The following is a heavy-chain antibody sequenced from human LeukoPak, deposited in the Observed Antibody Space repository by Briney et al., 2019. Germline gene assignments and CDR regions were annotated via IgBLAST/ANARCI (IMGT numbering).Heavy chain of an antibody. J-gene: IGHJ4*02. CDR2: ISHDGSNE. CDR3: VTGGHYYGSGSCLDY. V-gene: IGHV3-30-3*01. CDR1: GFTFSSYA. D-gene: IGHD3-10*01. Sequence: SLRLSCAASGFTFSSYAMHWVRQAPGKGLEWVAVISHDGSNEYYADSVKGRFTISRDNSKNTLYLQMNSLRTEDTSVYYCVTGGHYYGSGSCLDYWGQGTLVTVSS.